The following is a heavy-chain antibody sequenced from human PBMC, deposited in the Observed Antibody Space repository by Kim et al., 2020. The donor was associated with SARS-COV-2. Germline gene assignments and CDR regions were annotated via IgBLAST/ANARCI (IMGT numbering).Heavy chain of an antibody. V-gene: IGHV1-69*13. J-gene: IGHJ6*02. Sequence: SVKVSCKASGGTFSSYAISWVRQAPGQGLEWMGGIIPIFGTANYAQKFQGRVTITADESTSTAYMELSSLRSEDTAVYYCARSAVRGGNWDYYYGMDVWGQGTTVTVSS. CDR2: IIPIFGTA. CDR3: ARSAVRGGNWDYYYGMDV. D-gene: IGHD3-10*01. CDR1: GGTFSSYA.